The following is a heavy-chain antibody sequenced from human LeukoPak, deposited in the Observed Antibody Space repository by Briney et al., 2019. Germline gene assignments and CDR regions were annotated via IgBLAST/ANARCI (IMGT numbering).Heavy chain of an antibody. CDR1: GGSVNNSYY. CDR3: ARGREYYYDFDV. CDR2: IYTSGST. Sequence: SETLSLTCTVSGGSVNNSYYWSWIRQPAGKGLEWIGRIYTSGSTNYNPSLKSRVTMSVDTSKNQFSLKVTSVTAADTAVYYCARGREYYYDFDVWGKGTTVTVSS. V-gene: IGHV4-4*07. J-gene: IGHJ6*03.